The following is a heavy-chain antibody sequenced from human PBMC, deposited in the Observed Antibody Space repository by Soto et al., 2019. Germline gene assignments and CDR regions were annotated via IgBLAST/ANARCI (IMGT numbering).Heavy chain of an antibody. Sequence: QVQLQESGPGLVKPSETLSLTCTVSGGSISSYYWSWIRQPPGKGLEWIGYFYYSGSTNYNPSLKSRVTISVDTSKNQFSLKLSSVTAADTAVYYCARHHDYWGQGTLVTVSS. V-gene: IGHV4-59*08. J-gene: IGHJ4*02. CDR3: ARHHDY. CDR1: GGSISSYY. CDR2: FYYSGST.